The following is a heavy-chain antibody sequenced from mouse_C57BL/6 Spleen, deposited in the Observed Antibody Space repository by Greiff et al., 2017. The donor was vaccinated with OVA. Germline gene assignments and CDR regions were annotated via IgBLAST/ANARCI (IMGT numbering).Heavy chain of an antibody. Sequence: QVQLKQPGAELVMPGASVKLSCKASGYTFTSYWMHWVKQRPGQGLEWIGEIDPSDSYTNYNQKFKGKSTLTVDKSSSTAYMQLSSLTSEDSAVYYCARSQTAQATDYWGQGTSVTVSS. CDR2: IDPSDSYT. D-gene: IGHD3-2*02. V-gene: IGHV1-69*01. J-gene: IGHJ4*01. CDR1: GYTFTSYW. CDR3: ARSQTAQATDY.